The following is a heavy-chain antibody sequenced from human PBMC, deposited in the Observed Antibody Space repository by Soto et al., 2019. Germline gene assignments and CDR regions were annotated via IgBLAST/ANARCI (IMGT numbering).Heavy chain of an antibody. Sequence: PSETLSLTCTVSGGSIGGGGDYWSWIRQHPGKGLEWIGYIYYSGSTYYNPSLKSRVTISVDTSKNQFSLKLSSVTAADTAVYYCARVGGGSTSRVIFDYWGQGTLVTVSS. J-gene: IGHJ4*02. CDR1: GGSIGGGGDY. CDR2: IYYSGST. V-gene: IGHV4-31*03. D-gene: IGHD2-2*01. CDR3: ARVGGGSTSRVIFDY.